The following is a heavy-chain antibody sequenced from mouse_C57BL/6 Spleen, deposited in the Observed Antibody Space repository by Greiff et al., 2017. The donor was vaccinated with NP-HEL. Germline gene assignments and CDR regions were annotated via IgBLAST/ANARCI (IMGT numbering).Heavy chain of an antibody. CDR2: IDPSDSYT. J-gene: IGHJ3*01. CDR3: ARVGYDYDGFAY. D-gene: IGHD2-4*01. Sequence: VQLQQPGAELVKPGASVKLSCKASGYTFTSYWMQWVKQRPGQGLEWIGEIDPSDSYTNYNQKFKGKATLTVDTSSSTAYMQLSSLTSEDSAVYYCARVGYDYDGFAYWGQGTLVTVSA. CDR1: GYTFTSYW. V-gene: IGHV1-50*01.